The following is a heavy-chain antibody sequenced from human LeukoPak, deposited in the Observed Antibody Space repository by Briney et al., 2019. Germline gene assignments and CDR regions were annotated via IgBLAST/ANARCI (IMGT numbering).Heavy chain of an antibody. CDR1: GYVYTSHW. D-gene: IGHD3-22*01. CDR3: ARDPTLQHYYDSSGPNWFDP. CDR2: IIPIFGTA. Sequence: SVKVSCKASGYVYTSHWMHWVRQAPGQGLEWMGGIIPIFGTANYAQKFQGRVTITADESTSTAYMELSSLRSEDTAVYYCARDPTLQHYYDSSGPNWFDPWGQGTLVTVSS. V-gene: IGHV1-69*13. J-gene: IGHJ5*02.